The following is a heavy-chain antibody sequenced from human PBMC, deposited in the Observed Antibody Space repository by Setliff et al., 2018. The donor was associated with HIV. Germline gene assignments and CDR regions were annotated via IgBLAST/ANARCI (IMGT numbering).Heavy chain of an antibody. CDR1: GFTFSNAW. CDR2: IKSKTDGGTT. CDR3: ARDRGLRGMLLSSKELGFYCMDV. J-gene: IGHJ6*03. V-gene: IGHV3-15*01. Sequence: PGGSLRLSCAASGFTFSNAWLSWVRQAPGKGLEWVGRIKSKTDGGTTDYAAPVKGRFTISRDDSKNTLYLQVNSLKTEDTAVYYCARDRGLRGMLLSSKELGFYCMDVWGKGTTVTVSS. D-gene: IGHD1-26*01.